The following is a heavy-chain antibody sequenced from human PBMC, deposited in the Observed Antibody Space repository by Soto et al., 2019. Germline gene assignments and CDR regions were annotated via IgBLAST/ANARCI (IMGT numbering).Heavy chain of an antibody. J-gene: IGHJ4*02. CDR2: IYHSGST. CDR1: GGSISSGGYS. D-gene: IGHD6-13*01. CDR3: TSSHAGAHITAAVH. V-gene: IGHV4-30-2*01. Sequence: QLQLQESGSGLVKPSQTLSLTCAVSGGSISSGGYSWSWIRQPPGKGLEWIGYIYHSGSTYYNPSLKSRVTTSVXRXKNQFSLKLSSVTAADTAVYYCTSSHAGAHITAAVHWGQGTLVTVSS.